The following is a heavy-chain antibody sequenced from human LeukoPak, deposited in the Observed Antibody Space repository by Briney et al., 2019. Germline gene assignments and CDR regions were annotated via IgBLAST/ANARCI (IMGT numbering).Heavy chain of an antibody. D-gene: IGHD6-13*01. CDR3: ARRYSSSWYETYFDL. Sequence: SETLSLTCTVSGGSISSTTDSWGWIRQPPGKGLEWIGSIYDSGRSYYKVSLKSRVTMSVDTSKNQFSLRLSSVTAADTAVYYCARRYSSSWYETYFDLWGRGTLVTVSS. CDR1: GGSISSTTDS. V-gene: IGHV4-39*07. J-gene: IGHJ2*01. CDR2: IYDSGRS.